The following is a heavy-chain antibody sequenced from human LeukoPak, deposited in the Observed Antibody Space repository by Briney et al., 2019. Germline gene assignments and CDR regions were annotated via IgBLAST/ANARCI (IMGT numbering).Heavy chain of an antibody. D-gene: IGHD2-2*01. J-gene: IGHJ5*02. CDR2: ISAYNGDT. CDR1: GYTFTSFG. CDR3: ARLGVIPAPDH. Sequence: ASVTVSCKTSGYTFTSFGVTWVRQAPGQGLEWMGWISAYNGDTGSAEKFQDRVTLTTDTSTSTAYLELTTLTSDDTAVYYCARLGVIPAPDHWGQGTLVTVSS. V-gene: IGHV1-18*01.